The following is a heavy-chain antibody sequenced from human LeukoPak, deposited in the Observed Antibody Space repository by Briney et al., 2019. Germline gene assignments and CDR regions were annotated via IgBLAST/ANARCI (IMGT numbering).Heavy chain of an antibody. J-gene: IGHJ4*02. CDR3: AKDSSGGYGDYYLDY. CDR2: IYYSGST. D-gene: IGHD4-17*01. V-gene: IGHV4-59*01. Sequence: PSETLSLTCTVSGGSISSYYWSWIRQPPGKGLEWIGYIYYSGSTNYNPSLKSRVTISVDTSKNQFSLKLSSVTAADTAVYYCAKDSSGGYGDYYLDYWGQGTLVTVSS. CDR1: GGSISSYY.